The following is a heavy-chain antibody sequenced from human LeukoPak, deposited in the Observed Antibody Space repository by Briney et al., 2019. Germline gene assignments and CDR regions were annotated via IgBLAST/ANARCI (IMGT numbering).Heavy chain of an antibody. CDR3: ARGSRVTTRLDAFDI. Sequence: GSLRLSCAASGFTFSSYAMSWVRQAPGKGLEWVSAISGSGGSTDYADSVKGRFTVSRDNSKNTLYLQMNSLRAEDTAVYYCARGSRVTTRLDAFDIWGQGTMVTVSS. CDR2: ISGSGGST. V-gene: IGHV3-23*01. J-gene: IGHJ3*02. CDR1: GFTFSSYA. D-gene: IGHD4-17*01.